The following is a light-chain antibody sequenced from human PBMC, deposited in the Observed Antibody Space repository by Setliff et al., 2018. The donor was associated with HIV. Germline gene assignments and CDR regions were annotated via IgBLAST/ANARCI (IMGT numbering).Light chain of an antibody. V-gene: IGLV2-14*03. J-gene: IGLJ1*01. CDR2: DVS. CDR3: LSHTSRSTYV. Sequence: QSALAQPASVSGSPGQSITISCTGTSSDVGGYNYVSWYQLHPGKAPKLMIFDVSERPSGVSNRFSGSKSGNTASLTTSGLQAEDEANYYCLSHTSRSTYVFGTGTKVTVL. CDR1: SSDVGGYNY.